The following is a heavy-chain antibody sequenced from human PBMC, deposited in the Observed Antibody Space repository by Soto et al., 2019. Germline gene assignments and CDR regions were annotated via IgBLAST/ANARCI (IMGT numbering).Heavy chain of an antibody. CDR2: FSYNWGA. V-gene: IGHV4-61*03. CDR3: ARDDRSRSGYYTFDYYGLDV. CDR1: GGSVTSSRYH. J-gene: IGHJ6*02. Sequence: QVQLQESGPGLLQPSETLALTCSVSGGSVTSSRYHWSWIGQAPEKGLEWIGYFSYNWGANYNPSLNGRVTISLDTSQNHASLSLTSVTAGDTAVYSCARDDRSRSGYYTFDYYGLDVWCRGTTVSVSS. D-gene: IGHD3-22*01.